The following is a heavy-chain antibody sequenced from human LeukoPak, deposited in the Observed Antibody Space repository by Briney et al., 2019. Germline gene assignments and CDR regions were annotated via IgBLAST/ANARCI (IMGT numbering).Heavy chain of an antibody. Sequence: ASVKVSCKASGFTFTSSAMQWVRQARGQRLEWIGWIVVGSGNTNYAQKFQERVTITRDMSTSTAYMELSSLRSEDTAVYYCAEYCSGGSCYSWGQRTLVTVSS. J-gene: IGHJ4*02. D-gene: IGHD2-15*01. CDR3: AEYCSGGSCYS. CDR2: IVVGSGNT. V-gene: IGHV1-58*02. CDR1: GFTFTSSA.